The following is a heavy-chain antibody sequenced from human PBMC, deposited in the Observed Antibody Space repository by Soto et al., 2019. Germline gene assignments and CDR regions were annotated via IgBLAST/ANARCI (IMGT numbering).Heavy chain of an antibody. CDR1: GGAISSGGYS. J-gene: IGHJ4*02. Sequence: QLQLQESGSGLVKPSQTMSLTCAVSGGAISSGGYSWSWIRQPPGKGLEWIGYIYHSGTTYYNPSLKSRVTISVDRSKNQFSLTLSSVTAADTAVYYCAAGGGLPRYYWGQGTLVTFSS. V-gene: IGHV4-30-2*01. CDR3: AAGGGLPRYY. D-gene: IGHD5-12*01. CDR2: IYHSGTT.